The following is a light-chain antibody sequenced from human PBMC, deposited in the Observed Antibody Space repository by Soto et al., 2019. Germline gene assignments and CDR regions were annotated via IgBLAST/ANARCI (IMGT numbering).Light chain of an antibody. J-gene: IGKJ4*02. V-gene: IGKV3-20*01. CDR3: QQYGSSPLT. CDR2: GAS. CDR1: QSVSSSY. Sequence: ESVLTQSPGTLSLSPGERATLSCRASQSVSSSYLAWYQQKPGQAPRLLIYGASSRATGIPDRFSGSGSGTDFPLTISRLEPEDFAVYYCQQYGSSPLTFGGGTNVEI.